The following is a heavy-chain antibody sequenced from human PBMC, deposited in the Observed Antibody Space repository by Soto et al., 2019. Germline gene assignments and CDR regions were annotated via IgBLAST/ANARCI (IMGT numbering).Heavy chain of an antibody. CDR2: VYYRGNA. V-gene: IGHV4-39*01. J-gene: IGHJ4*02. CDR1: DDSINSDKYY. CDR3: ARLEGLATISYYFDF. D-gene: IGHD3-9*01. Sequence: QLQLQESGPGLVKPSETLSLTCSVSDDSINSDKYYWGWIRQPPGKGLEWIGSVYYRGNAYYKPSLQTRVTISLDKSKSQFSLKLNSVTDADSAVYFCARLEGLATISYYFDFWGPGALVTVSS.